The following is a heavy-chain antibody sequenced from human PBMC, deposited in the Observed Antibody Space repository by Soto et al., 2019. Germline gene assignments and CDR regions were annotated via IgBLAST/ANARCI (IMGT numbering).Heavy chain of an antibody. CDR1: GYTFTSYG. CDR3: ARNLVLDIVVVPAVGNYMDV. V-gene: IGHV1-18*01. J-gene: IGHJ6*02. D-gene: IGHD2-2*01. CDR2: ISAYNGNS. Sequence: ASVKVSCKASGYTFTSYGISWVRPAPGQGLEWVGWISAYNGNSNYAQKLQGRDTMTTDTSTSTSYMELRSLRSDDTGVYCCARNLVLDIVVVPAVGNYMDVWGQGTTVTVSS.